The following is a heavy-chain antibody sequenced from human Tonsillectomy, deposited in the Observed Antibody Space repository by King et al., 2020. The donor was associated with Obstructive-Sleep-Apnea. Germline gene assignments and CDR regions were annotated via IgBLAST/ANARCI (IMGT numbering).Heavy chain of an antibody. Sequence: QLQESGPGLVKPSETLSLTCTVSGGSISSYYWSWIRQPPGKGLEWIGYIYYSGSTNYNPSLKSRVTISVDTSKNQFSLKLSSVTAADTAVYYCARGSLPLRYFDWRDAFDIWGQGTMVTVSS. CDR2: IYYSGST. J-gene: IGHJ3*02. V-gene: IGHV4-59*01. D-gene: IGHD3-9*01. CDR1: GGSISSYY. CDR3: ARGSLPLRYFDWRDAFDI.